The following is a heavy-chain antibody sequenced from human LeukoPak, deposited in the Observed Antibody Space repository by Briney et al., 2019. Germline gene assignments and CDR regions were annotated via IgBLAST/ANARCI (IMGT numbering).Heavy chain of an antibody. J-gene: IGHJ6*02. V-gene: IGHV3-48*02. CDR1: GFTFSSYS. CDR2: ISSSSSTI. D-gene: IGHD7-27*01. CDR3: ARVKTNWGYYYYYGMDV. Sequence: PGGSLRLSCAASGFTFSSYSMNWVRQAPGKGLEWVSYISSSSSTIYYADSVKGRFTISRDNAKNSLYLQMNRLRDEDTVVYYCARVKTNWGYYYYYGMDVWGQGTTVTVSS.